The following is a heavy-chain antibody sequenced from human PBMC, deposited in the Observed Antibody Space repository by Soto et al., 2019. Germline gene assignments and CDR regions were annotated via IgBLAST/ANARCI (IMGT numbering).Heavy chain of an antibody. CDR2: ISGSGGTA. CDR3: AKGRGQNWNFEY. Sequence: EVQLLESGGGSVQPGGSLRLSCAASGFTFSSYAMHWVRRPPGNGLEWVSSISGSGGTAYYADSVKGRFSISRDSLVNTLYLQMNSLRAEDTAVYYCAKGRGQNWNFEYWGQGNLVTVSP. D-gene: IGHD1-1*01. CDR1: GFTFSSYA. J-gene: IGHJ4*02. V-gene: IGHV3-23*01.